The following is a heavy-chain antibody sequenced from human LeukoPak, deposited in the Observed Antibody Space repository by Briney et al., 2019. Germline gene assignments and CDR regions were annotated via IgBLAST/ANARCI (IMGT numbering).Heavy chain of an antibody. J-gene: IGHJ4*02. CDR1: GYTFTSYY. CDR2: INPGGGTT. D-gene: IGHD3-16*02. V-gene: IGHV1-46*01. Sequence: GASVKVSCKASGYTFTSYYMHWVRQAPGQGLEWMGIINPGGGTTSYAQKFQGRLTMTRDMSTSTVYMELSSLRSEDTAVYYCARHRIYFDYWGQGTLVTVSS. CDR3: ARHRIYFDY.